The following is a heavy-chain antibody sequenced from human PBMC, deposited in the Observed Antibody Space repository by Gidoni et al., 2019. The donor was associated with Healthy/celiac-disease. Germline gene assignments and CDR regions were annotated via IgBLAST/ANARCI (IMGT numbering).Heavy chain of an antibody. V-gene: IGHV3-33*01. CDR1: SSYG. J-gene: IGHJ4*02. Sequence: SSYGMHWVRQAPGKGLEWVAVIWYDGSNKYYADSVKGRFTISRDNSKNTLYLQMNSLRAEDTAVYYCARDPLRGVGYSSGWYDYWGQGTLVTVSS. D-gene: IGHD6-19*01. CDR3: ARDPLRGVGYSSGWYDY. CDR2: IWYDGSNK.